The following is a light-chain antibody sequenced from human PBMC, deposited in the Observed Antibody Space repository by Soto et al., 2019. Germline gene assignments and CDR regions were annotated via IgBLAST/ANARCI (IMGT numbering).Light chain of an antibody. CDR1: ALPKQY. CDR3: QSADSSGTYKV. CDR2: KDS. J-gene: IGLJ1*01. V-gene: IGLV3-25*03. Sequence: SYELTQPPSVSVSPGQTARITCSGDALPKQYAYWYQQKAGQAPVVVIYKDSERPSGIPERFSGFSSETTVTLTISGVQEEDEADYYCQSADSSGTYKVFGTGTKVTVL.